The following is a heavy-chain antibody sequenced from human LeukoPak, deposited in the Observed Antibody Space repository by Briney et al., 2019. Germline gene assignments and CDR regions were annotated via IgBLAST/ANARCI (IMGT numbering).Heavy chain of an antibody. J-gene: IGHJ4*02. V-gene: IGHV3-74*01. CDR3: ATVTVGALYGY. Sequence: GGSLRLSCAASGFTFSSYWMHWVRQAPGEGLVWVSRINTDGSRTTYADSVKRRFTVSRDNAKNTLYLQMNSLRVEDTAVYYCATVTVGALYGYWGQGTLVTVSS. CDR2: INTDGSRT. D-gene: IGHD1-26*01. CDR1: GFTFSSYW.